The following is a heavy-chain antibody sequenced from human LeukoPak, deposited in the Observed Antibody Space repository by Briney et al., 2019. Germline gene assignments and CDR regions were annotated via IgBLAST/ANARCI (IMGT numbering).Heavy chain of an antibody. CDR2: IYYSGST. CDR1: GGSISSYY. V-gene: IGHV4-59*01. CDR3: ATLYYDILTGTNDAFDI. D-gene: IGHD3-9*01. J-gene: IGHJ3*02. Sequence: SETLSLTCTVSGGSISSYYWSWIRQPPGKGLEWIGYIYYSGSTNYNPSLKSRVTISVDTSKNQFSLKLSSVTAADTAVYYCATLYYDILTGTNDAFDIWGQGTMVTVSS.